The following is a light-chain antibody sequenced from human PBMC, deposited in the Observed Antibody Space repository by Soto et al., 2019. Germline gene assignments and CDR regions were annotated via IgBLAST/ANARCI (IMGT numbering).Light chain of an antibody. CDR1: SSNIGAGYD. J-gene: IGLJ1*01. V-gene: IGLV1-40*01. Sequence: QSVLTQPPSVSGAPGQRVTISCTGSSSNIGAGYDVHWYQQLPGTAPKLLIYGNSNRPSGVPDRFSGSKSGTSASLAITGLQAEDEADYYCQSSDSSLSGYYVFGTRTMVTVL. CDR2: GNS. CDR3: QSSDSSLSGYYV.